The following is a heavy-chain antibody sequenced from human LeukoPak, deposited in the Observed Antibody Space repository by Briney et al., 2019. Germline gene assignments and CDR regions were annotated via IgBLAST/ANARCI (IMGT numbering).Heavy chain of an antibody. J-gene: IGHJ4*02. CDR3: ARGGELLGYFDY. V-gene: IGHV3-33*01. Sequence: GGSLRPSCAASGFTFSSCGMHWVRQAPGKGLEWVAVIWYDGSNKYYADSVKGRFTISRDNSKNTLYLQMNSLRAEDTAVYYCARGGELLGYFDYWGQGTLVTVSS. CDR1: GFTFSSCG. D-gene: IGHD1-26*01. CDR2: IWYDGSNK.